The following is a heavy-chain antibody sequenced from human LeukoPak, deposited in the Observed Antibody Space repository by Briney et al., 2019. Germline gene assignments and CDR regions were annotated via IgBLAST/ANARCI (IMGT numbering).Heavy chain of an antibody. Sequence: GGSLRLSCAASGITFSAYVMSWVRQAPGKGLEWVSSISGSGDITYYADSVKSRFTISRDNSRNTLYLQMNSLRAEDTAVYYCARDQRSFTYYYDSSGRQDVWGQGTTVTVSS. V-gene: IGHV3-23*01. CDR1: GITFSAYV. CDR3: ARDQRSFTYYYDSSGRQDV. J-gene: IGHJ6*02. CDR2: ISGSGDIT. D-gene: IGHD3-22*01.